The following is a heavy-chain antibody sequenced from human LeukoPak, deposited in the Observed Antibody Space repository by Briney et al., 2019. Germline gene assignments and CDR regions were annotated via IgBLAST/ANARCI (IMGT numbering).Heavy chain of an antibody. Sequence: GGSLRLSCAAFGFTFSSYEMNWVRQAPGKGLEWVSYISSSGSTIYYADSVKGRFTISRDNAKNSLYLQMNSLRAEDTAVYYCARGDILTGYYQEINFDYWGQGTLVTVSS. CDR1: GFTFSSYE. CDR2: ISSSGSTI. J-gene: IGHJ4*02. CDR3: ARGDILTGYYQEINFDY. V-gene: IGHV3-48*03. D-gene: IGHD3-9*01.